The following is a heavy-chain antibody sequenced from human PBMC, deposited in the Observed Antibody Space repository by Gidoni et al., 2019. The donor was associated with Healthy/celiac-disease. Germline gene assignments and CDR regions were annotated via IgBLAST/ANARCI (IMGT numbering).Heavy chain of an antibody. CDR3: AKESVDQGDYYDRSGYLFDY. CDR2: ISGSGGST. D-gene: IGHD3-22*01. CDR1: GFAFLIYA. Sequence: VQLFESGGCLVQPGVSLGLSCAASGFAFLIYAICWVRQASGKGLGWVSAISGSGGSTYYADSVKGRFTSYRDNSKNTLYLQMNSRRAEDTAVYYCAKESVDQGDYYDRSGYLFDYWGQGTLVTVSS. J-gene: IGHJ4*02. V-gene: IGHV3-23*01.